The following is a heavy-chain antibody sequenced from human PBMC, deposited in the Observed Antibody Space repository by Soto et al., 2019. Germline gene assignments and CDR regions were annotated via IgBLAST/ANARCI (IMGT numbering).Heavy chain of an antibody. J-gene: IGHJ4*02. CDR1: GFSLSTSGVG. D-gene: IGHD4-17*01. Sequence: QITLKESGPTLVKPTQTLTLTCSFSGFSLSTSGVGVGWIRQPPGKALECLAVIFWDDDKRYSPSLKSRLTVTNDTSKDPVVRTTTNMDPVDTATYYCAHRPDYGDYGGSFDYWGQGTLITVSS. CDR2: IFWDDDK. CDR3: AHRPDYGDYGGSFDY. V-gene: IGHV2-5*02.